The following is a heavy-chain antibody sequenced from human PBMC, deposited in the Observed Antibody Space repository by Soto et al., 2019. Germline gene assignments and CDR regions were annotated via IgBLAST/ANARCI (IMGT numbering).Heavy chain of an antibody. Sequence: QLQLQESGPGLVKPSETLSLKCTVSGGSISSSSYYWGWIRQPPGKGLEWIGNIYYSGHSGTTYYNPSLQSRLTISVATAHNQCALKLSSVTAADTAVYFCVSTSEWSVLDNWGEGTLVIVSS. CDR3: VSTSEWSVLDN. V-gene: IGHV4-39*01. J-gene: IGHJ4*02. CDR2: IYYSGHSGTT. CDR1: GGSISSSSYY. D-gene: IGHD3-3*01.